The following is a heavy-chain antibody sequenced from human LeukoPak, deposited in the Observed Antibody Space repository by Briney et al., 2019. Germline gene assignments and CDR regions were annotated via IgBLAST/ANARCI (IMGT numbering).Heavy chain of an antibody. CDR3: ARQIYSPQGFFDY. V-gene: IGHV5-51*01. CDR1: GYTFTNYW. Sequence: ESLKISCKGSGYTFTNYWIGWVRQMPGKGLEWMGIIYPGDSDIRYSPSFQGQVTISADKSISTAYLQWSSLKASDTAMYYCARQIYSPQGFFDYWGQGTLVTVSS. J-gene: IGHJ4*02. CDR2: IYPGDSDI. D-gene: IGHD5-12*01.